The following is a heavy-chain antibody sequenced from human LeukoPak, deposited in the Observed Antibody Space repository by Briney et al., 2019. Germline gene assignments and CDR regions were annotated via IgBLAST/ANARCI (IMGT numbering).Heavy chain of an antibody. Sequence: WETLSLTCTVSGGSISSYYWTWIRQPPGKGLEYIGYIYYSGSTNYNPSLKSRVTISVDTSKIQFSLMLSSVTAADSAVSYCARRRLGNYDLAYWRQGTLVTVSS. CDR3: ARRRLGNYDLAY. CDR2: IYYSGST. V-gene: IGHV4-59*08. J-gene: IGHJ4*02. D-gene: IGHD4-11*01. CDR1: GGSISSYY.